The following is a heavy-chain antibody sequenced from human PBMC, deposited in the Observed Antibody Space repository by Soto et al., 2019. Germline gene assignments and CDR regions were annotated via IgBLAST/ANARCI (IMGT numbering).Heavy chain of an antibody. J-gene: IGHJ5*02. D-gene: IGHD1-26*01. CDR3: ARAGAGATGRALWFDP. CDR2: ISSSSSYI. V-gene: IGHV3-21*01. Sequence: PGGSLRLSCAASGFTFSSYSMNWVRQAPGKGLEWVSSISSSSSYIYYADSVKGRFTISRDNAKNSLYLQMNSLRAEDTAVYYCARAGAGATGRALWFDPWGQGTLVTVSS. CDR1: GFTFSSYS.